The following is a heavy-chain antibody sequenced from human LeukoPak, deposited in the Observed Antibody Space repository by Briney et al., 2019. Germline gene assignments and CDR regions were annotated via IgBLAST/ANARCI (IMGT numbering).Heavy chain of an antibody. CDR1: GGSISSSSYY. CDR3: ARDLPYNSGTTSYYYYMDV. Sequence: SVTLSLTCTVSGGSISSSSYYWGWIRQPPGKGLEWIGSIYYSGSTYYNPSLKSRVTISVDTSKNQFSLKLSSVTAADTAVYYCARDLPYNSGTTSYYYYMDVWGKGTTVTVSS. J-gene: IGHJ6*03. CDR2: IYYSGST. D-gene: IGHD2/OR15-2a*01. V-gene: IGHV4-39*07.